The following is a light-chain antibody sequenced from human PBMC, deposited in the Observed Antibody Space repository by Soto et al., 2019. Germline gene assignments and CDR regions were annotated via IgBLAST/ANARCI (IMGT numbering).Light chain of an antibody. CDR2: AAS. Sequence: AIQMTQSPSSLYASVGDRDTITCRASQGIRNDLGWYQQKPWKAPKLLIYAASSLQRGVPSRFSGSGSGTDFTFTISSLQPEDFATYYCLRDSIYPFTFGPGTNVDIK. J-gene: IGKJ3*01. CDR1: QGIRND. V-gene: IGKV1-6*01. CDR3: LRDSIYPFT.